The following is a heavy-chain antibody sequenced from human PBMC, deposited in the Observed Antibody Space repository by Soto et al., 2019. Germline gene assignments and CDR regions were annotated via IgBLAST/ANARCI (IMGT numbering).Heavy chain of an antibody. CDR2: IIPIFGTA. CDR3: ARSDDCGGDCYGPPPWFDP. CDR1: GGTFSSYA. J-gene: IGHJ5*02. D-gene: IGHD2-21*02. V-gene: IGHV1-69*06. Sequence: QVQLVQSGAEVKKPGSSVKVSCKASGGTFSSYAISWVRQAPGQGLEWMGGIIPIFGTANYAQKFQGRVTSTADKSTSTAYMELSSLSSEDTAVYYCARSDDCGGDCYGPPPWFDPWGQGTLVTVSS.